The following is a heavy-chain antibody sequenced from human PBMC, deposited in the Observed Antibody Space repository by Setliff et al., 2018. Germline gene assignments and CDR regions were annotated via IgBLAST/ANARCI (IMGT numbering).Heavy chain of an antibody. V-gene: IGHV4-30-4*08. D-gene: IGHD3-10*01. J-gene: IGHJ5*02. Sequence: PSETLSLTCTVSGGSISSGDYYWSWIRQPPGKGLEWIGYIYYSGSTYYNPSLKSRVTISVDTSKNQFSLKLSSVTAADTAVYYCARAPPYYGSGLLWFDPWGQGTLVTVS. CDR3: ARAPPYYGSGLLWFDP. CDR2: IYYSGST. CDR1: GGSISSGDYY.